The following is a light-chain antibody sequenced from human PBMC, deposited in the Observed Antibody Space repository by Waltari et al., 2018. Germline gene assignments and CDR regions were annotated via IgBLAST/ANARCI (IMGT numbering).Light chain of an antibody. CDR1: NLGDKY. V-gene: IGLV3-1*01. Sequence: SYDLTQPPSVSVSPGQTGTIPCSGDNLGDKYVSWYQQKSGQSPALVIDQDNKRPSGIPERFSGSNSGNTATLTISGTQAMDEADYYCQAWDSSTGVFGGGTKLTVL. J-gene: IGLJ3*02. CDR3: QAWDSSTGV. CDR2: QDN.